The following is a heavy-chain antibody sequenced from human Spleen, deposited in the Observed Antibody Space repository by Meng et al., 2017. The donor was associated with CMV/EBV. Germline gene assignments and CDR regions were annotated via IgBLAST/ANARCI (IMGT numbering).Heavy chain of an antibody. CDR1: GFTFSSYA. Sequence: ASGFTFSSYAMSWVRQAPGKGLEWVSVIYSGGSSAFYADSVEGRFTISRDSSKNTVYLQMNSLRAEDTATYYCAKDSYDSSGYFHYWGQGTLVTVSS. V-gene: IGHV3-23*03. J-gene: IGHJ4*02. D-gene: IGHD3-22*01. CDR2: IYSGGSSA. CDR3: AKDSYDSSGYFHY.